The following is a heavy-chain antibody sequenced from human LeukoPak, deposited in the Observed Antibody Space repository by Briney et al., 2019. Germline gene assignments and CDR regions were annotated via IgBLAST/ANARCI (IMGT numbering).Heavy chain of an antibody. J-gene: IGHJ6*03. D-gene: IGHD3-10*01. CDR1: GDSISSGGYY. CDR2: IYYSGST. V-gene: IGHV4-31*03. CDR3: ASPQYASGRYHMAV. Sequence: SETLSLTCTVSGDSISSGGYYWSWIRQHPGKGLEWIGYIYYSGSTYYNPSLKSRVTISVDTSKNQFSLRLSSVSAADTAVYFCASPQYASGRYHMAVWGKGTTVTVSS.